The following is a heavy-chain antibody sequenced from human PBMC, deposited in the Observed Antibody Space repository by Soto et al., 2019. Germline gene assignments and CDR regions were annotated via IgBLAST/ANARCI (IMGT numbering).Heavy chain of an antibody. CDR1: GGSISSNSFH. CDR3: TRGLFSGSSYSGSWYYFDS. V-gene: IGHV4-39*07. Sequence: PSETLSLTCTVSGGSISSNSFHWGWIRQPPGKGLEWIGQINHSGSSIYNPSLKNRVTISTMSNNKFSLELSSVTAADTAVYYCTRGLFSGSSYSGSWYYFDSWGQGTMVTVSS. D-gene: IGHD1-26*01. J-gene: IGHJ4*02. CDR2: INHSGSS.